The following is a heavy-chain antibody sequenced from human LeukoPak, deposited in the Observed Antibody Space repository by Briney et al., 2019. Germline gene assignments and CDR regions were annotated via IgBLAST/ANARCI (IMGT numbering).Heavy chain of an antibody. D-gene: IGHD5-18*01. V-gene: IGHV1-2*02. Sequence: ASVKVSCKASGYTFTGYYMHWVRRAPGQGLEWMGWINPNSGGTNYAQKFQGRVTMTRDTSISTAYMELSRLRSDDTAVYYCARLVGGYSYGYFDYWGQGTLVTVSS. CDR1: GYTFTGYY. CDR2: INPNSGGT. J-gene: IGHJ4*02. CDR3: ARLVGGYSYGYFDY.